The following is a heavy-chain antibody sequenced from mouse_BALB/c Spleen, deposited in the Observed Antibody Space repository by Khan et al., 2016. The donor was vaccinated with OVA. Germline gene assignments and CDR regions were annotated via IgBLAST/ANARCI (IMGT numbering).Heavy chain of an antibody. V-gene: IGHV3-1*02. D-gene: IGHD1-1*01. CDR2: IHYSGRT. CDR3: ARSGTTVVAYWYVDV. CDR1: GYSITGGYS. J-gene: IGHJ1*01. Sequence: EVKLEVSGPDLVKPSQSLSLTCTVTGYSITGGYSWHWIRQFPGNKLEWMGYIHYSGRTNYNPSLKSRISITRDTSKNPFFLQLNSVTTEDTATYYCARSGTTVVAYWYVDVWGAGTTVTVSS.